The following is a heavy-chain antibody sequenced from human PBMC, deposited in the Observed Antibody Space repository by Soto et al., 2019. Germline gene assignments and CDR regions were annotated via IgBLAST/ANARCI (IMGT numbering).Heavy chain of an antibody. CDR3: AKPFYSSSSSDAFDI. CDR1: GYTFTGYY. CDR2: INPNSGGT. J-gene: IGHJ3*02. D-gene: IGHD6-6*01. Sequence: ASVKVSCKASGYTFTGYYMHWVRQAPGQGLEWMGWINPNSGGTNYAQKFQGWVTMTRDTSISTAYMELSRLRSDDTAVYYCAKPFYSSSSSDAFDIWGQGTMVTVS. V-gene: IGHV1-2*04.